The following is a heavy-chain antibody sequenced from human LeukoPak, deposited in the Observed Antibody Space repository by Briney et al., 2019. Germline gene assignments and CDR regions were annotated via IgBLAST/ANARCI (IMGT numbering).Heavy chain of an antibody. Sequence: PGGSLRLSCTASGFTFGDYAMSWVRQAPGKGLEWVGFIRSKAYGGTTEYAASVKGRFTISRDDSKSIAYLQMNSLKTEDTAVYCCTTITTYYYGSGRDYWGQGTLVTVSS. D-gene: IGHD3-10*01. J-gene: IGHJ4*02. V-gene: IGHV3-49*04. CDR1: GFTFGDYA. CDR2: IRSKAYGGTT. CDR3: TTITTYYYGSGRDY.